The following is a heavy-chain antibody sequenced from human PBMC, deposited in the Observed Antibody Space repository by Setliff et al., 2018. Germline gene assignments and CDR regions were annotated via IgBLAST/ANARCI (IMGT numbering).Heavy chain of an antibody. D-gene: IGHD3-10*01. CDR2: ISSSGSTI. CDR1: GFTFSDYY. V-gene: IGHV3-11*01. J-gene: IGHJ4*02. Sequence: GGSLRLSCAASGFTFSDYYMSWIRQAPGKGLEWVSYISSSGSTIYYADSVKGRFTISRDNAKNSLYLQMNSLRAEDTAVYYCARDRLSSITMVRGVSDYWGQGTLVTVPQ. CDR3: ARDRLSSITMVRGVSDY.